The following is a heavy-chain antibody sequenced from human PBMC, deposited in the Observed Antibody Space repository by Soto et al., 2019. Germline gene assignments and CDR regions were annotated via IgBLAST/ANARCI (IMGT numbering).Heavy chain of an antibody. D-gene: IGHD3-10*01. Sequence: PGRSLRLSCAASRFTFKHYAMNWVRLAQGNGPEWVSRIDGTAGSTYYADSVKGRFTISRDNSENTVYLQLTSLKVDDTAVYYCATTQEFRGRRTRFHFDSWGPGTLVTVSS. V-gene: IGHV3-23*01. CDR1: RFTFKHYA. CDR3: ATTQEFRGRRTRFHFDS. CDR2: IDGTAGST. J-gene: IGHJ4*02.